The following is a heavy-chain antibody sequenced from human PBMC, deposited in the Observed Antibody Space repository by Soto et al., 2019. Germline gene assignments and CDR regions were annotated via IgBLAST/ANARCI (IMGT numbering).Heavy chain of an antibody. Sequence: PGGSLRLSCAASGFTFSSYSTNWVRQAPGKGLEWVSSISSSSSYIYYADSVKGRFTISRDNAKNSLYLQMNSLRAEDTAVYYCARDLALYYYDSSGYWVFDYWGQGTLVTVSS. V-gene: IGHV3-21*01. CDR2: ISSSSSYI. D-gene: IGHD3-22*01. J-gene: IGHJ4*02. CDR3: ARDLALYYYDSSGYWVFDY. CDR1: GFTFSSYS.